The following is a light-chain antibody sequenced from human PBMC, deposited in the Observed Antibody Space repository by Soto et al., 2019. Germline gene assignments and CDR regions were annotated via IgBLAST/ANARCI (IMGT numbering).Light chain of an antibody. J-gene: IGKJ1*01. CDR2: KAS. Sequence: DIQMTQSPSTLSASVGDRVTITCRASQSISSYLAWYQQKPGKAPTLLIYKASSLESGVPSRFSGSGSGTEFILTVSSLQPDDFATYYCQQYNSYSWTFGQGTKVEIK. CDR3: QQYNSYSWT. CDR1: QSISSY. V-gene: IGKV1-5*03.